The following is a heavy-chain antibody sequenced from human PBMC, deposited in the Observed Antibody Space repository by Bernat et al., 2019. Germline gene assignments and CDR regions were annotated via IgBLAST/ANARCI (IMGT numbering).Heavy chain of an antibody. J-gene: IGHJ4*02. V-gene: IGHV3-30*01. Sequence: QVQLVESGGGVVQPGRSLRLSCAASGFTFSSYAMHWVRQAPGKGLARVAVISYDGSNKYYADSVKGRFTISRDNSKNTLYLQMNSLRAEDTAVYYCARARGFRELLGYWGQGTLVTVSS. CDR2: ISYDGSNK. CDR3: ARARGFRELLGY. D-gene: IGHD3-10*01. CDR1: GFTFSSYA.